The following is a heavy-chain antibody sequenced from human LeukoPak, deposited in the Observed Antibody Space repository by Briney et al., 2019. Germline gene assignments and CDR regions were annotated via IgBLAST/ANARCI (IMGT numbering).Heavy chain of an antibody. J-gene: IGHJ4*02. Sequence: ASVKVSCKASGYTFTSYYMHWVRQAPGQGLEWMGIINPSGGSTSYAQKFQGRVTMTRDTSTSTVYMELSSLRSEDTAVYYCARDSDCSRASCLDFDYWGQGTLVTVSS. CDR1: GYTFTSYY. D-gene: IGHD2-2*01. CDR2: INPSGGST. CDR3: ARDSDCSRASCLDFDY. V-gene: IGHV1-46*01.